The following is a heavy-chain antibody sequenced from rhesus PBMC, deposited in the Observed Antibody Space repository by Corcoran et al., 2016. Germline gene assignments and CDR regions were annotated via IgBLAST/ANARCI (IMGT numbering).Heavy chain of an antibody. V-gene: IGHV4-106*01. D-gene: IGHD2-33*01. CDR3: WLDQFDV. CDR1: GGSISDAYF. Sequence: QVQLQESGPGLVKPSETLSLTCAVSGGSISDAYFWSWVRQPPGKGLEWIGYIYGGGGATSYNTSLQNRVTISKDTSKNQFSLKLTSVTAADTAVYYCWLDQFDVWGAGILVTVSS. CDR2: IYGGGGAT. J-gene: IGHJ5-1*01.